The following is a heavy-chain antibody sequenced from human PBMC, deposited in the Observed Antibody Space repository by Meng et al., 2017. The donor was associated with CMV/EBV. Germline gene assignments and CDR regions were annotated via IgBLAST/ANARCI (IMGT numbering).Heavy chain of an antibody. D-gene: IGHD6-6*01. Sequence: ASVKVSCKASGYTFTGYYMHWVRQAPGQGLEWMGWINPNRGGTNYAQKFQGRVTMTRDTSISTAYMELSRLRSDDTAVYYCARGRGSSFSYYGMDVWGQGTTVTVSS. J-gene: IGHJ6*01. CDR2: INPNRGGT. CDR3: ARGRGSSFSYYGMDV. CDR1: GYTFTGYY. V-gene: IGHV1-2*02.